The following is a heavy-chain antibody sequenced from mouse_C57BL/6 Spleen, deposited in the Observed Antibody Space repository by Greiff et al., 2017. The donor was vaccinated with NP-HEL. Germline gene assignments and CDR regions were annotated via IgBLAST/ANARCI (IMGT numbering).Heavy chain of an antibody. J-gene: IGHJ3*01. CDR2: IYPRDGST. V-gene: IGHV1-85*01. CDR3: AREADGGFAY. Sequence: VQGVESGPELVKPGASVKLSCKASGYTFTSYDINWVKQRPGQGLEWIGWIYPRDGSTKYNEKFKGKATLTVDTSSSTACMELHSLTSEDSAVYFCAREADGGFAYWGQGTLVTVSA. CDR1: GYTFTSYD.